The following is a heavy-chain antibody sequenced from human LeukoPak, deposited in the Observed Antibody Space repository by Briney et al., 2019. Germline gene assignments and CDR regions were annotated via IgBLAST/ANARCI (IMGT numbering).Heavy chain of an antibody. V-gene: IGHV3-23*01. CDR1: GFTFSSCA. CDR2: ISGGADIT. CDR3: AKAQNNGGDFDY. D-gene: IGHD4-23*01. J-gene: IGHJ4*02. Sequence: GGSLRLSCAASGFTFSSCAMSWVRQAPGKGLEWVSAISGGADITYYADSVKGRFTISRDNSKNTLYLQMNSLRAEDTAVYYCAKAQNNGGDFDYWGQGILVTVAS.